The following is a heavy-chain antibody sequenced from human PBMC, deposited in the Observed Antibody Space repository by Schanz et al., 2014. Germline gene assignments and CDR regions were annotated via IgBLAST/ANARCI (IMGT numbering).Heavy chain of an antibody. CDR2: RSNSGIT. CDR3: ASQGGSCYTHSYNGLDV. J-gene: IGHJ6*02. CDR1: GDSTGDYY. Sequence: QVQLQESGPGLVKPSETLSLTCTLSGDSTGDYYWNWIRQFPGKRLEWIGYRSNSGITNYNPALRTRVTISGTTSAKEVCLTVDAATSADTADEMCASQGGSCYTHSYNGLDVWGQGTTVTVSS. V-gene: IGHV4-59*08. D-gene: IGHD2-15*01.